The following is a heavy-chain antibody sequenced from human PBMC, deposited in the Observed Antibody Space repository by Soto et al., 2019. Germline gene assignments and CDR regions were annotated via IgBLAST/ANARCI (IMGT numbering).Heavy chain of an antibody. D-gene: IGHD3-22*01. CDR3: AREWLLYYYYGMDV. J-gene: IGHJ6*02. CDR2: ISSSGSTI. Sequence: GGSLRLSCAASGFTFSDYYMSWIRQAPGKGLEWVSYISSSGSTIYYADSVKGRFTISRDNAKNSLYLQMNSLRAEDTAVYYCAREWLLYYYYGMDVWGQGTTVTVSS. V-gene: IGHV3-11*01. CDR1: GFTFSDYY.